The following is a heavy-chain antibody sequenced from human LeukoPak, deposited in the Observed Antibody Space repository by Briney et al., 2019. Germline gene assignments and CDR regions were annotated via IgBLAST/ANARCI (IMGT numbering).Heavy chain of an antibody. J-gene: IGHJ4*02. V-gene: IGHV1-46*01. D-gene: IGHD1-7*01. CDR3: ARDHAGLHTIMYNWNYDY. Sequence: GASVKVSCKASGYTFTNYYIHWVRQAPGQGLEWMGIINPNGGSTNYAQKFQGRVTMTRDTSTSTAYMELRSLRSDDTAVYYCARDHAGLHTIMYNWNYDYWGQGTLVTVSS. CDR2: INPNGGST. CDR1: GYTFTNYY.